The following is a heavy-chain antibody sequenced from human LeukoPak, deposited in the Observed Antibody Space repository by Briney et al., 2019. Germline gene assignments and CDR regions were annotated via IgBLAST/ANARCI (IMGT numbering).Heavy chain of an antibody. CDR3: ARDRSSGWRNYFDY. CDR2: IKQDGSEK. V-gene: IGHV3-7*03. J-gene: IGHJ4*02. CDR1: GFTFSSYW. D-gene: IGHD6-19*01. Sequence: PGGSLRLSCAASGFTFSSYWMSWVRQAPGKGLEWVANIKQDGSEKYYVDSVKGRFTTSRDNAKNSLYLQMNSLRAEDMAVYYCARDRSSGWRNYFDYWGQGTLVTVSS.